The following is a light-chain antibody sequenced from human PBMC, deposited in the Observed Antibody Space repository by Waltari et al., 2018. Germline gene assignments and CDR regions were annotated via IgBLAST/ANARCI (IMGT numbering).Light chain of an antibody. CDR2: EVS. V-gene: IGLV2-14*01. Sequence: QSALTQPASVSGSPGQSITIPCTRPSRDVGGYNYVTVYQHHPGKAPKLMISEVSNRPSGVSNRFSGSKSGNTASLTISGLQAEDEADYYCSSYTSSSTWVFGGGTKLTVL. CDR1: SRDVGGYNY. J-gene: IGLJ3*02. CDR3: SSYTSSSTWV.